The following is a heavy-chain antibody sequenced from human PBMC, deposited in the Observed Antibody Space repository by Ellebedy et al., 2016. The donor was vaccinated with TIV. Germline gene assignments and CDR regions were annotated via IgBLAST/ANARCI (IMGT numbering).Heavy chain of an antibody. J-gene: IGHJ4*02. V-gene: IGHV4-59*01. CDR2: IYYSGST. D-gene: IGHD5-18*01. CDR3: ARVTLDTAMAPHFDY. Sequence: SETLSLXXTVSGGSISSYYWSWIRQPPGKGLEWIGYIYYSGSTNYNPSLKSRVTISVDTSKNQFSLKLSSVTAADTAVYYCARVTLDTAMAPHFDYWGQGTLVTVSS. CDR1: GGSISSYY.